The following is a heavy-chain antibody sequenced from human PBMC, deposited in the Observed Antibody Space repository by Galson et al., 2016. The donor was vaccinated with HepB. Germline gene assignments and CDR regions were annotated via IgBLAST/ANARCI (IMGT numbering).Heavy chain of an antibody. CDR3: ARDRFVSGGSVVA. V-gene: IGHV1-69*13. CDR1: GGMFSSYA. Sequence: SVKVSCKASGGMFSSYAISWVRQAPGQGLEWMGGIIPMFGKANYAQKFQGRVTITADESTSTAYMELSSLRSEDTAGYYCARDRFVSGGSVVAWGQGTQVTVSS. D-gene: IGHD2-15*01. J-gene: IGHJ4*02. CDR2: IIPMFGKA.